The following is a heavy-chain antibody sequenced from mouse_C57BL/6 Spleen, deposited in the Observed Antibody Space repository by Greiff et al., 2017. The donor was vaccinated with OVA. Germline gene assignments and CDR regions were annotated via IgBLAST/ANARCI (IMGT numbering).Heavy chain of an antibody. CDR1: GFNIPDYY. CDR3: ARRGITTVVEDY. Sequence: VQLLQSGAELVQPGASVKLSCTASGFNIPDYYMTWVKQSTEQGLEWIGRIDPEDGETKSAPKFQGQATITADTSSNTAYLQRSRLTAEYTADYYSARRGITTVVEDYWGQGTTLTVSS. J-gene: IGHJ2*01. V-gene: IGHV14-2*01. CDR2: IDPEDGET. D-gene: IGHD1-1*01.